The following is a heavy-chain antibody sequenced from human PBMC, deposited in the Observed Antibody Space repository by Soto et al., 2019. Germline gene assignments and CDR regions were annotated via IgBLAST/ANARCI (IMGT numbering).Heavy chain of an antibody. D-gene: IGHD1-26*01. V-gene: IGHV1-2*04. CDR3: ARGGWELLGAFDI. CDR2: ISAYSGGT. J-gene: IGHJ3*02. CDR1: GYTLTSYG. Sequence: CKASGYTLTSYGISGARPAPGQGLEWMGWISAYSGGTNYAQKFQGWVTMTRDTSISTAYMELSRLRSDDTAVYYCARGGWELLGAFDIWGQGTMVTVSS.